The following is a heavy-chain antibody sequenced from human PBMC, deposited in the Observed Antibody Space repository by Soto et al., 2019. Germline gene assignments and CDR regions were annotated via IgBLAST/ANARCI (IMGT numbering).Heavy chain of an antibody. J-gene: IGHJ4*02. CDR3: ARLGGYYYGSGSYYNMAIDY. CDR1: GGSISSYY. V-gene: IGHV4-59*01. CDR2: IYYSGST. Sequence: SETLSLTCTVSGGSISSYYWSWIRQPPGKGLEWIGYIYYSGSTNYNPSLKSRVTISVDTSKNQFSLKLSSVTAADTAVYYCARLGGYYYGSGSYYNMAIDYWGQGTLVTVSS. D-gene: IGHD3-10*01.